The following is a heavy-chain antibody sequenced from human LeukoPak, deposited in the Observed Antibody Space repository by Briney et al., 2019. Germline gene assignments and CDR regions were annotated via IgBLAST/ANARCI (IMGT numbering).Heavy chain of an antibody. CDR3: ASYYYDSSGHGTFDY. Sequence: PSETLSLTCAVYGGSFSGYYWSWIRQPPGKGLEWIGEINHSGSTNYNPSLKSRVTISVDTSKNQFSLKLSSVTAADTAVYYCASYYYDSSGHGTFDYWGQGTLVTVSS. V-gene: IGHV4-34*01. D-gene: IGHD3-22*01. J-gene: IGHJ4*02. CDR2: INHSGST. CDR1: GGSFSGYY.